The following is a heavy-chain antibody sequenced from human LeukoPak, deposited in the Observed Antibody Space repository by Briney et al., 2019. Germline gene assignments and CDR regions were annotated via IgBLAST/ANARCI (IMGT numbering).Heavy chain of an antibody. CDR1: GFHLSSYW. CDR2: IKQDGGEK. D-gene: IGHD4-17*01. Sequence: PGGPLPHPRAPSGFHLSSYWMRWVRQAPGKGRAGVANIKQDGGEKYYVDSVKGRFTISRDNAKNSLYLQMNSLRAEDTAVYYCARDLGDYDFDYWGQGTLVSVSS. J-gene: IGHJ4*02. V-gene: IGHV3-7*01. CDR3: ARDLGDYDFDY.